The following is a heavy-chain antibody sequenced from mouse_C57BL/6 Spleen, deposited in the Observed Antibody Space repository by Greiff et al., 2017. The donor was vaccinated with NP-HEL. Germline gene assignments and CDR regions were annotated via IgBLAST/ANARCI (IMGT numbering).Heavy chain of an antibody. Sequence: VQLQQSGPELVKPGASVKISCKASGYTFTDYYMNWVQQSHGKSLEWIGDINPNNGGTSYNQKLKGKATLTVDKSSSTAYIELRSLTSEDSAVYYCARRGSSGYALDYWGQGTTLTVSS. CDR1: GYTFTDYY. V-gene: IGHV1-26*01. J-gene: IGHJ2*01. D-gene: IGHD3-2*02. CDR2: INPNNGGT. CDR3: ARRGSSGYALDY.